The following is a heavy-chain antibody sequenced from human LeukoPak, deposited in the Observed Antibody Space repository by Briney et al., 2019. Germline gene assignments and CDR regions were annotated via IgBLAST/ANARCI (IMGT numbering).Heavy chain of an antibody. CDR1: GGSISSYY. Sequence: ASETLSLTCTVSGGSISSYYWSWIRQPPGKGLEWIGYIYYSGSTNYNPSLKSRVTMSVDTSKNQFSLKLSSVTAADTAVYYCARDRYYYDSSGRYYFDYWGQGTLVTVSS. D-gene: IGHD3-22*01. V-gene: IGHV4-59*12. CDR2: IYYSGST. J-gene: IGHJ4*02. CDR3: ARDRYYYDSSGRYYFDY.